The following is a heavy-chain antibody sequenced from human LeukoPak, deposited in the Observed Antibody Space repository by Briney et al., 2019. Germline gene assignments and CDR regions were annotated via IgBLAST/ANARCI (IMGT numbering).Heavy chain of an antibody. CDR1: RFNIGSFGGFA. CDR3: ARYSRGYGNAFLDY. V-gene: IGHV3-23*01. D-gene: IGHD5-12*01. J-gene: IGHJ4*02. CDR2: ISGSGAST. Sequence: GGSLRLSCEATRFNIGSFGGFAMSWVRQAPGEGLEWVSIISGSGASTFYADSVRGRFIMSRDNAKKTVYLEMNSLRAEDTAKYFRARYSRGYGNAFLDYWGQGTLVTVSS.